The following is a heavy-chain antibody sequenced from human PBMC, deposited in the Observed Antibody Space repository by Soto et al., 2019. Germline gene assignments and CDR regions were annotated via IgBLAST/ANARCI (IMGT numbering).Heavy chain of an antibody. CDR2: IYWNDDK. D-gene: IGHD6-6*01. V-gene: IGHV2-5*01. CDR1: GFSVSARGVG. CDR3: AHYPWGAAPDY. Sequence: QITLKESGPTLVKPTQTLTLTCTVSGFSVSARGVGVGWIRQPPGKALEWLGIIYWNDDKRYSPSLKSRLTNTKDTYKNQVVLTMTNMDPVATATYYCAHYPWGAAPDYWGQGTLVTVSS. J-gene: IGHJ4*02.